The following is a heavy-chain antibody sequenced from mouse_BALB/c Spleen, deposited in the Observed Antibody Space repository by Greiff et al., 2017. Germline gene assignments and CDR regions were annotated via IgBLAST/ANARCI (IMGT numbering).Heavy chain of an antibody. CDR2: IYPGDGDT. CDR3: ARGGWLLHFDY. D-gene: IGHD2-3*01. J-gene: IGHJ2*01. CDR1: GYTFTSYW. Sequence: VQLQESGAELARPGASVKLSCKASGYTFTSYWMQWVKQRPGQGLEWIGAIYPGDGDTRYTQKFKGKATLTADKSSSTAYMQLSSLASEDSAVYYCARGGWLLHFDYWGQGTTLTVSS. V-gene: IGHV1-87*01.